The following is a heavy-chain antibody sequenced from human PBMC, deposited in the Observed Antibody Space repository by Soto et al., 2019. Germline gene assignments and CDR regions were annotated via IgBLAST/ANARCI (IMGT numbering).Heavy chain of an antibody. Sequence: EVQLVESGGGLVQAGGSLRLSCAVSGFSVTTNHMTWVRQAPGKGLEWVSIIYSGGATDYADSVKGRLTISRDNSKNTLHLQMNSLRGEDTAIYYCVRNYGAVWGQGTTVTVSS. CDR3: VRNYGAV. J-gene: IGHJ6*02. CDR2: IYSGGAT. D-gene: IGHD3-16*01. V-gene: IGHV3-66*01. CDR1: GFSVTTNH.